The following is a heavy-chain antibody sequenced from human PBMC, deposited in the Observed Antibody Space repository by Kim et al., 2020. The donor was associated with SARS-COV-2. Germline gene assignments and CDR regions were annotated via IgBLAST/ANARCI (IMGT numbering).Heavy chain of an antibody. J-gene: IGHJ5*02. CDR1: GGSISSSSYY. CDR3: ARDHYCTNGVCYYNWFDP. V-gene: IGHV4-39*07. Sequence: SETLSLTCTVSGGSISSSSYYWGWIRQPPGKGLEWIGSIYYSGSTYYNPSLKSRVTISVDTSKNQFSLKLSSVTAADTAVYYCARDHYCTNGVCYYNWFDPWGQGTLVTVSS. D-gene: IGHD2-8*01. CDR2: IYYSGST.